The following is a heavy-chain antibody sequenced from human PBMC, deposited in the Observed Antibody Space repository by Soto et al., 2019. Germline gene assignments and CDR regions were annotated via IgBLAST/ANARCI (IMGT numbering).Heavy chain of an antibody. CDR3: ARDRGYCSGGSCYSIWFDP. J-gene: IGHJ5*02. D-gene: IGHD2-15*01. Sequence: EVQLVESGGGMVKPGGSLRLSCAASGFTFSSYSMNWVRQAPGKGLEWVSSISSSSSYIYYADSVKGRFTISRDNAKNSLYLQMNSLRAEDTAVYYCARDRGYCSGGSCYSIWFDPWGQGTLVTVSS. CDR1: GFTFSSYS. CDR2: ISSSSSYI. V-gene: IGHV3-21*01.